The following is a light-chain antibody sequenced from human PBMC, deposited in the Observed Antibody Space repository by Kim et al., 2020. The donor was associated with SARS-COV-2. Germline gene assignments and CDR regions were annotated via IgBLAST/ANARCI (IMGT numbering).Light chain of an antibody. Sequence: AIRMTQSPSSLSASTGDRVTITCRPSQGISSYLAWYQQKPGKAPKLLIYAASTLQSGVPSRFSGSGSGTDFTLTISCLQSEDFATYYCQQYYSYPYTFGQGTKLEI. CDR1: QGISSY. V-gene: IGKV1-8*01. CDR3: QQYYSYPYT. CDR2: AAS. J-gene: IGKJ2*01.